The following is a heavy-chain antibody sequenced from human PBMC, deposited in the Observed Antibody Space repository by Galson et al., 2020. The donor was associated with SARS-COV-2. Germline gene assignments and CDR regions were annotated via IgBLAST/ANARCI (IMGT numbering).Heavy chain of an antibody. D-gene: IGHD5-18*01. Sequence: GGSWRPSCAASGFTSSSYAMHGVRKAPGKGWEMVAVISYDGRNKYYPDSVKARFTNPRDNSKNTLYLQMNSLRAEDTDVYFCATAAMGNYYDGMDVWSQGTTVTGSS. J-gene: IGHJ6*02. V-gene: IGHV3-30*04. CDR3: ATAAMGNYYDGMDV. CDR2: ISYDGRNK. CDR1: GFTSSSYA.